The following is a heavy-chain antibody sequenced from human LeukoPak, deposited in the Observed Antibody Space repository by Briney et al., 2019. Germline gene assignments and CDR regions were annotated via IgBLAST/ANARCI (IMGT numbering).Heavy chain of an antibody. D-gene: IGHD2-15*01. CDR3: ARQDCSGGSCYPRYGMDV. CDR2: IYPGDSDT. J-gene: IGHJ6*02. Sequence: GESLKISCKGSGYSFTSYWIGWVRQMPGKGLEWMGIIYPGDSDTRYSPSFQGQVTISADKSISTAYLQWSSLKASDTAMYYCARQDCSGGSCYPRYGMDVWGQGTTVTVSS. V-gene: IGHV5-51*01. CDR1: GYSFTSYW.